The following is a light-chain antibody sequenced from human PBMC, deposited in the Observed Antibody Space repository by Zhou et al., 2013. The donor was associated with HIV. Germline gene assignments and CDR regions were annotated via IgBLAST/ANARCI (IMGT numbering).Light chain of an antibody. CDR2: GAS. CDR3: QQYNNWPPIT. Sequence: EIVMTQSPATLSVSPGERATLSCRASQSVNNNLAWYQQKPGQAPRLLIYGASTRVTGIPARFSGSGSGTEFTLTISSMQSEDFAIYYCQQYNNWPPITFGPRDTTREIK. J-gene: IGKJ5*01. V-gene: IGKV3-15*01. CDR1: QSVNNN.